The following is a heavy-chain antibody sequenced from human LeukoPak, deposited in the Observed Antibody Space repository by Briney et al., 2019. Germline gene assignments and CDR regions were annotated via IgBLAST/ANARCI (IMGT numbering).Heavy chain of an antibody. Sequence: GASVKVSCKASGYTFTGYYMHWVRQAPGQGLEWMGWINPNSGGTNYAQKFQGRVTMTRDTSITTAYMELSRLRSDDTAVYYYARGVGTKAQDFDYWGQGTLITVSS. J-gene: IGHJ4*02. CDR1: GYTFTGYY. D-gene: IGHD1-7*01. CDR3: ARGVGTKAQDFDY. V-gene: IGHV1-2*02. CDR2: INPNSGGT.